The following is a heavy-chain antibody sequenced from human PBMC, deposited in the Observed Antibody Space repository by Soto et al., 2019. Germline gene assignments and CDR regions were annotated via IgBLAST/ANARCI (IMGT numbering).Heavy chain of an antibody. CDR1: GDSISSGDYY. CDR2: MYYTGTT. CDR3: ARQGPLSQNYYAMDV. V-gene: IGHV4-31*02. Sequence: SETLSLTCSVSGDSISSGDYYWTWIRQSPGKALEWIGYMYYTGTTFYNPSLQSRLSISLDTSKNQFSLNLSSVTAADTAVYFCARQGPLSQNYYAMDVWGHGTTVTVSS. J-gene: IGHJ6*02.